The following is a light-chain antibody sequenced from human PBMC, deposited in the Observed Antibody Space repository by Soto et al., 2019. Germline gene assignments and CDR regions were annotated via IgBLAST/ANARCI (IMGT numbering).Light chain of an antibody. J-gene: IGKJ5*01. CDR3: QQYGSSLSIT. CDR2: GAS. CDR1: QSVSSSY. Sequence: EIVLTQSPGTLSFSPGERDTLSCRARQSVSSSYLAWYQQKPGQAPRLPIYGASSRATGIPDRFSGSGSGTDFTLTISRLEPEDFAVYYCQQYGSSLSITFGQGTRLEIK. V-gene: IGKV3-20*01.